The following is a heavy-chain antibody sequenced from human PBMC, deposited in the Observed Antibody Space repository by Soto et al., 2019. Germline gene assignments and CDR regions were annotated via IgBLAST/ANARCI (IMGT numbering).Heavy chain of an antibody. D-gene: IGHD3-22*01. J-gene: IGHJ4*02. V-gene: IGHV4-39*01. CDR1: GGSISSSSYY. CDR3: AGGRTYYYDSSGYYHRLGFDY. Sequence: SETLSLTCTVSGGSISSSSYYWGWIRQPPGKGLEWIGSIYYSGSTYYNPSLKSRVTISVDTSKNQFSLKLSSVTAADTAVYYCAGGRTYYYDSSGYYHRLGFDYWGQGTLVT. CDR2: IYYSGST.